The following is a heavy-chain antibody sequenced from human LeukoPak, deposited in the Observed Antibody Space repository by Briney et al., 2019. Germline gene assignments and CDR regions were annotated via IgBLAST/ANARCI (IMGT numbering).Heavy chain of an antibody. CDR2: INHSGST. Sequence: PSETLSLTCAVYGGPFSGYYWSWIRQPPGKGLEWIGEINHSGSTNYNPSLKSRVTISVDTSKNQFSLKLSSVTAADTAVYYCARRSGAAAGWGQGTLVTVSS. D-gene: IGHD6-13*01. CDR1: GGPFSGYY. J-gene: IGHJ4*02. V-gene: IGHV4-34*01. CDR3: ARRSGAAAG.